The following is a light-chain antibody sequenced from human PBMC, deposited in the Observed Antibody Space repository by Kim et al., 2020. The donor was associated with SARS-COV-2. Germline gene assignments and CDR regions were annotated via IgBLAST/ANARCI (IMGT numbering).Light chain of an antibody. J-gene: IGLJ2*01. CDR3: SSYTSSSTLV. CDR2: DVS. V-gene: IGLV2-14*03. CDR1: SSDVGGYNY. Sequence: GQSITSSCTGTSSDVGGYNYVSWNQQHPGKAPKLMIYDVSNRPSGVSNRFSGSKSGNTASLTISGLQAEDEADYYCSSYTSSSTLVFGGGTQLTVL.